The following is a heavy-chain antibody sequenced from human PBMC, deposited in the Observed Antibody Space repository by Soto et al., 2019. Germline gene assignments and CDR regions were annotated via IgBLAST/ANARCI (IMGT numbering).Heavy chain of an antibody. D-gene: IGHD3-10*01. CDR2: IYYSGST. Sequence: QLQLQESGPGLVKPSETLSLTCTVSGGSISSSYYYWGWIRQHPGKGLEWIGSIYYSGSTYYNPSLKSRATISVDTSKNQFSLKLSSVTAADTAVYYCARPGNYGSGSYLYYLDYWGQGTLVTVSS. J-gene: IGHJ4*02. V-gene: IGHV4-39*01. CDR3: ARPGNYGSGSYLYYLDY. CDR1: GGSISSSYYY.